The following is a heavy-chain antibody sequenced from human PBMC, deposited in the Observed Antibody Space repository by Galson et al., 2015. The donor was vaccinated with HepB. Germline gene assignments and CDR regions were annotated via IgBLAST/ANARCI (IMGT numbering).Heavy chain of an antibody. CDR3: ARADYDILTGYNYYYGMDV. Sequence: SVKVSCKASGGTFSSYAISWVRQAPGQGLEWMGGIIPIFGTANYAQKFQGRVTITADESTSTAYMELSSLRSEDTAVYYCARADYDILTGYNYYYGMDVWGQGTTVTVSS. CDR2: IIPIFGTA. V-gene: IGHV1-69*13. CDR1: GGTFSSYA. J-gene: IGHJ6*02. D-gene: IGHD3-9*01.